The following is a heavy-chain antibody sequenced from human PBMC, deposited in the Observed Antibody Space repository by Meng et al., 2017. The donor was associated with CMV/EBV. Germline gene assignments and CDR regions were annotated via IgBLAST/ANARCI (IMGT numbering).Heavy chain of an antibody. V-gene: IGHV4-61*01. CDR1: GGSVSRGSYY. D-gene: IGHD4/OR15-4a*01. CDR2: IYHSGST. J-gene: IGHJ5*02. CDR3: ARCTNYFDP. Sequence: QVQLQESGPGLVKPSATLSLTCSVSGGSVSRGSYYWTWSRQPPGKGLEWIGYIYHSGSTNYNPSLKSRVTILVDASRDQFSLRLSSVTAADTAVYYCARCTNYFDPWGQGTLVTVSS.